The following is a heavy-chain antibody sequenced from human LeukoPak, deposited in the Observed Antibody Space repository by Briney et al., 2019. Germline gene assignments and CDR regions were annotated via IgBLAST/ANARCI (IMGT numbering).Heavy chain of an antibody. V-gene: IGHV3-74*01. CDR2: INSDGSST. Sequence: GGSLRLSCAASRFTFSSYWMNWVRHAPGKGLVWVSRINSDGSSTSYADSVKGRFTISRDNAKNTLYLQMNSLRAEDTAVYYCARDRAVAGIPYYYWGQGTLVTVSS. J-gene: IGHJ4*02. CDR1: RFTFSSYW. CDR3: ARDRAVAGIPYYY. D-gene: IGHD6-19*01.